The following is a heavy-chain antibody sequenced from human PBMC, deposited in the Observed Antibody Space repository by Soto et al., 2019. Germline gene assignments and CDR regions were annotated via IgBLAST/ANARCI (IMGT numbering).Heavy chain of an antibody. CDR3: AKDRQLGQQLVPGDY. V-gene: IGHV3-30*18. J-gene: IGHJ4*02. Sequence: GGSLRLSCTASGFTFSSYGMHWVRQAPGKGLEWVAVISYDGSNKYYADSVKGRFTISRDNSKNTLYLQMNSLRAEDTAVYYCAKDRQLGQQLVPGDYWGQGXLVTVYS. CDR1: GFTFSSYG. D-gene: IGHD6-13*01. CDR2: ISYDGSNK.